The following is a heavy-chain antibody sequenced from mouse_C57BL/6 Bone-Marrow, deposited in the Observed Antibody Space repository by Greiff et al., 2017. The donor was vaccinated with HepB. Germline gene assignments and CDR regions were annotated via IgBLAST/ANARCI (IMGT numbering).Heavy chain of an antibody. Sequence: QVQLQQSGAELMKPGASVKLSCKATGYTFTGYWIEWVKQRPGHGLEWIGEILPGSGRTNYNEKFKGKATFTADTSSNTAYMQLSSLTTEDSAIYYCARNDYYGSSCWYFDVWGTGTTVTVSS. V-gene: IGHV1-9*01. D-gene: IGHD1-1*01. CDR3: ARNDYYGSSCWYFDV. J-gene: IGHJ1*03. CDR1: GYTFTGYW. CDR2: ILPGSGRT.